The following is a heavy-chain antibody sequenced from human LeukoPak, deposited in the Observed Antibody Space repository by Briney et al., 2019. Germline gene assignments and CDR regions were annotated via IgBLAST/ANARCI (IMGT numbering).Heavy chain of an antibody. J-gene: IGHJ2*01. CDR1: GFTSSSYA. Sequence: GRSLRLSCAASGFTSSSYAMHWVRQAPGKGLEWVAVISYDGSNKYYADSVKGRFTISRDNSKNTLYLQMNSLRAEGTAVYYCARDLPYIVVVPAAEGLDLWGRGTLVTVSS. CDR3: ARDLPYIVVVPAAEGLDL. CDR2: ISYDGSNK. V-gene: IGHV3-30*04. D-gene: IGHD2-2*01.